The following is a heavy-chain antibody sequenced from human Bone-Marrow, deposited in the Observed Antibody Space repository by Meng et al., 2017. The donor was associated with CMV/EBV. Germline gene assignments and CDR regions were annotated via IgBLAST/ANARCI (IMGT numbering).Heavy chain of an antibody. J-gene: IGHJ4*02. CDR3: ARDVGTIAVSGIGDY. Sequence: ASVKVSCKASGYTFTSYGISWVRQAPGQGLEWMGWISAYNGNTNYAQKLQGRVTMTTDTSTSTAYLELRGLRSEDTAVYYCARDVGTIAVSGIGDYWGQGTLVTVSS. CDR1: GYTFTSYG. CDR2: ISAYNGNT. D-gene: IGHD6-19*01. V-gene: IGHV1-18*01.